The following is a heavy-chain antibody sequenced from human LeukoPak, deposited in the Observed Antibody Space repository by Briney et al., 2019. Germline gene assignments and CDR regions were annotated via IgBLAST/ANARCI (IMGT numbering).Heavy chain of an antibody. V-gene: IGHV4-4*07. CDR1: GGSINSYY. Sequence: SETLSLTCTVSGGSINSYYWNWVRQPAGKGLEWIGRIYSSGKTNYNPSLRSRVTMSIETSKNQFSLKLSSVTAADTAVYYCARVRYGGNSNFDYWGQGTLVTVSS. CDR3: ARVRYGGNSNFDY. CDR2: IYSSGKT. J-gene: IGHJ4*02. D-gene: IGHD4-23*01.